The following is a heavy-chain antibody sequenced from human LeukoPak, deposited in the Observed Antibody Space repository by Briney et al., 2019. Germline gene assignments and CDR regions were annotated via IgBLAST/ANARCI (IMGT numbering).Heavy chain of an antibody. CDR2: IIPIFGTA. V-gene: IGHV1-69*13. CDR1: GGTFSSYA. CDR3: ARGPDFPGYFQH. J-gene: IGHJ1*01. Sequence: GASVKVSCKASGGTFSSYAISWVRQAPGQGLEWMGGIIPIFGTANYAQKFQGRVTITADESTSTAYMELSSLRSEDTAVYYCARGPDFPGYFQHWGQGTLVTVSS. D-gene: IGHD3-3*01.